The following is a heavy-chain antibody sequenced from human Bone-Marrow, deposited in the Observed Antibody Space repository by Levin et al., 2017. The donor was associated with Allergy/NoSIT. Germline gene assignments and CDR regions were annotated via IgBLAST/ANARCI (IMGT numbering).Heavy chain of an antibody. Sequence: GESLKISCTISGFIFADYAMNWVRQAPGRGLEWVSSLDGSSGKTHYADVVKGRFTISREYSKNTLFLQMNSLRVEDTAIYYCARDIGQPDSYDYYFYGMDVWGQGTTVTVSS. CDR1: GFIFADYA. CDR3: ARDIGQPDSYDYYFYGMDV. D-gene: IGHD1-26*01. V-gene: IGHV3-23*01. J-gene: IGHJ6*02. CDR2: LDGSSGKT.